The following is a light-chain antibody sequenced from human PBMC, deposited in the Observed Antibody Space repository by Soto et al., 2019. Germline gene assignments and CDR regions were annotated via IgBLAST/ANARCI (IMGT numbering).Light chain of an antibody. V-gene: IGLV8-61*01. Sequence: QAVVTQEASLSVSPGGTVTLTCGLHSGSVSTSHYPSWYQQTPGQPPRTLIVNIEGRPSGVPERFSGTIIGRRAALTITGAQSEDESDYYCMLSVGTGVWVLGGGTKLPV. CDR2: NIE. J-gene: IGLJ3*02. CDR1: SGSVSTSHY. CDR3: MLSVGTGVWV.